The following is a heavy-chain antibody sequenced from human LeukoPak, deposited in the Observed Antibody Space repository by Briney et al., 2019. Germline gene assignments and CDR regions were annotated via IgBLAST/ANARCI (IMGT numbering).Heavy chain of an antibody. D-gene: IGHD2-2*03. CDR3: ARRPPSWIDPGDYYYGMDV. CDR2: IYTSGST. J-gene: IGHJ6*02. Sequence: SSQTLSLTCTVSGGSISSGSYYWSWIRQPAGKGLEWIGRIYTSGSTNYNPSLKSRVTISVDTSKNQFSLKLSSVTAADTAVYYCARRPPSWIDPGDYYYGMDVWGQGTTVTVSS. CDR1: GGSISSGSYY. V-gene: IGHV4-61*02.